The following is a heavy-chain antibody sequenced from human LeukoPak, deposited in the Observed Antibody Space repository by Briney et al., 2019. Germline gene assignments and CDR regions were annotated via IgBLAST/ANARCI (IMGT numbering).Heavy chain of an antibody. CDR3: ARDVPRYCSSASCYWEFRY. CDR2: IIPIFGTA. V-gene: IGHV1-69*13. D-gene: IGHD2-2*01. J-gene: IGHJ4*02. Sequence: SVKVSCKASGGTFSSYAISWVRQAPGQGLERMGGIIPIFGTANYAQKFQGRVTITADESTSTAYMELSSLRSEDTAVYYCARDVPRYCSSASCYWEFRYWGQGTLVTVSS. CDR1: GGTFSSYA.